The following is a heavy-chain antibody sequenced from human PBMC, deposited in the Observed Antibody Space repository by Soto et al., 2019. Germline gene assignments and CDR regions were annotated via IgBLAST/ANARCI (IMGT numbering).Heavy chain of an antibody. CDR2: IFSNDEK. J-gene: IGHJ4*02. CDR1: GFSFSSPRMG. CDR3: ARINPFYYDSSGFSFNFEY. V-gene: IGHV2-26*01. D-gene: IGHD3-22*01. Sequence: SGPTLVNPTETLTLTCTVSGFSFSSPRMGVTWIRQPPGKALEWLAHIFSNDEKSYNTSLKSRLTISKDTSKSQVVLTMTNMDPVDTATYYCARINPFYYDSSGFSFNFEYWGQGALVTGSS.